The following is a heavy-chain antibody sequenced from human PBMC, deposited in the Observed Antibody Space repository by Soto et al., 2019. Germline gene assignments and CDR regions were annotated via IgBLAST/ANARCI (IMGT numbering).Heavy chain of an antibody. J-gene: IGHJ6*02. D-gene: IGHD3-10*01. CDR3: ARDVGIWFGEQTSSANYYYGMDV. CDR1: GFTFSSYA. Sequence: GGSLRLSCAASGFTFSSYAMSWVRQAPGKGLEWVSAISGSGGSTYYADSVKGRFTISRDNSKNTLYLQMNSLRAEDTAVYYCARDVGIWFGEQTSSANYYYGMDVWGQGTTVTVSS. CDR2: ISGSGGST. V-gene: IGHV3-23*01.